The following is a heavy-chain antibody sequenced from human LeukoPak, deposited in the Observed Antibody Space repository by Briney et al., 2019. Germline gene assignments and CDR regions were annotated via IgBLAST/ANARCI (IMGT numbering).Heavy chain of an antibody. D-gene: IGHD6-19*01. CDR2: ISSSSSYI. CDR1: GFTFSSYS. CDR3: ARESEGKAVAVNY. V-gene: IGHV3-21*01. Sequence: GGSLRLSCAASGFTFSSYSMNWVRQAPGKELEWVSSISSSSSYIYYADSVKGRFTISRDNAKNSLYLQMNSLRAEDTAVYYCARESEGKAVAVNYWGQGTLVTVSS. J-gene: IGHJ4*02.